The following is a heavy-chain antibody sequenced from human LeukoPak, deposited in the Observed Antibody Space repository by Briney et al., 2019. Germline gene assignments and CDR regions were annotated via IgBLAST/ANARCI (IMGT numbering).Heavy chain of an antibody. CDR2: IPNDGSNK. CDR1: GFTFSSFG. Sequence: PGGSLRLSCAASGFTFSSFGMHWVRQAPGKGLEWVAVIPNDGSNKYYADSVKGRFTISRDNSKNTLYLQMNSLRAEDTAVYYCARAGYYLSPYFFDYWGQGTLVTVSS. V-gene: IGHV3-30*03. D-gene: IGHD3-3*01. CDR3: ARAGYYLSPYFFDY. J-gene: IGHJ4*02.